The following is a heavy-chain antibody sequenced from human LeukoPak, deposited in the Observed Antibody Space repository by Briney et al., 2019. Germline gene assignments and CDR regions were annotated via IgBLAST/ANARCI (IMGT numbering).Heavy chain of an antibody. CDR2: INHSGST. Sequence: PSETLSLTCAVYGGSSSGYYWSWIRQPPGKGLEWIGEINHSGSTNYNPSLKSRVTISVDTSKNQFSLKLSSVTAADTAVYYRTRVPIQLWTFDYWGQGTLVTVSS. J-gene: IGHJ4*02. V-gene: IGHV4-34*01. D-gene: IGHD5-18*01. CDR3: TRVPIQLWTFDY. CDR1: GGSSSGYY.